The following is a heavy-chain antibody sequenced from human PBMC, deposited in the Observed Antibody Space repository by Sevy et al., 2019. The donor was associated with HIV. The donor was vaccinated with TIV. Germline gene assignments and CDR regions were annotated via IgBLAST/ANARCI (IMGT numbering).Heavy chain of an antibody. CDR1: GYTFTSYA. CDR3: AREGMRATVSNFYYYYYGMDV. V-gene: IGHV1-3*01. J-gene: IGHJ6*02. D-gene: IGHD4-17*01. CDR2: INAGNGNT. Sequence: ASLKVSCKASGYTFTSYAMHWVRQAPGQRLEWMGWINAGNGNTKYSQKFQGRVTITRDTSASTAYMELSSLRSEDTAVYYCAREGMRATVSNFYYYYYGMDVWGQGTTVTVSS.